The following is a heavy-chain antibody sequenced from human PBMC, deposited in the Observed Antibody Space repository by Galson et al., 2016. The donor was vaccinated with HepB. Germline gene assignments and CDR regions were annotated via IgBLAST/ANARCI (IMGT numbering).Heavy chain of an antibody. J-gene: IGHJ4*02. V-gene: IGHV1-18*01. CDR3: ARGPSSTRTFDY. CDR2: ISAYNGNT. CDR1: GYTFTSYG. D-gene: IGHD2-2*01. Sequence: SVKVSCKASGYTFTSYGISWVRQAPGQGLEWMGWISAYNGNTNYAQKPQGRVTMTTDTSTSTAYRELRSLRSDDTAVYYCARGPSSTRTFDYWGQGTLVTVSS.